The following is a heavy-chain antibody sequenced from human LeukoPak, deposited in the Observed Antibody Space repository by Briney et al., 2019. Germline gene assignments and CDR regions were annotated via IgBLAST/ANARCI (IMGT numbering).Heavy chain of an antibody. J-gene: IGHJ4*02. V-gene: IGHV1-46*01. Sequence: GASVKVSCEASGYTFTSYYMHWVRQAPGQGLEWMGIINPSGGSTSYAQKFQGRVTMTRDTSTSTVYMELGSLRSEDTAVYYCARDRQLWLQRFDYWGQGTLVTVSS. CDR2: INPSGGST. CDR3: ARDRQLWLQRFDY. CDR1: GYTFTSYY. D-gene: IGHD5-18*01.